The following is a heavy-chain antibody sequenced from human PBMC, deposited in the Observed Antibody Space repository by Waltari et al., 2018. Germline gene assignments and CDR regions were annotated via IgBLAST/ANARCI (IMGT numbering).Heavy chain of an antibody. J-gene: IGHJ6*03. Sequence: QVQLQESGPGLVKPSETLSLTCTVSGGSISSYYWSWIRQPAGKGLEWIGRIYTSGSTNYNPSLKSRVTMSVDTSKNQFSLKLSSVTAADTAVYYCARDSWAGSYNYYYYYYMDVWGKGTTVTISS. CDR2: IYTSGST. V-gene: IGHV4-4*07. D-gene: IGHD1-26*01. CDR3: ARDSWAGSYNYYYYYYMDV. CDR1: GGSISSYY.